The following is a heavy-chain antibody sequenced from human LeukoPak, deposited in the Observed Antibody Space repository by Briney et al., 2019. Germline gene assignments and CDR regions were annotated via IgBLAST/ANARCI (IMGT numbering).Heavy chain of an antibody. V-gene: IGHV3-7*01. J-gene: IGHJ3*02. CDR2: IRQDGSEK. Sequence: GGSQRLSCAASGFTFSRYWMSWVHQAPGKGLEWVASIRQDGSEKYSVDSVKGRFTVSRDNAKNSLYLQMNSLRAADTALYYCARDADLGTTISGAFDIWGQGTMVTVSS. D-gene: IGHD5-24*01. CDR3: ARDADLGTTISGAFDI. CDR1: GFTFSRYW.